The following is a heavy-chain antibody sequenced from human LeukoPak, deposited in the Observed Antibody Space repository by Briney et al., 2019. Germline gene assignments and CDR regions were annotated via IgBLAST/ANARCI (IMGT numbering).Heavy chain of an antibody. D-gene: IGHD2-21*02. V-gene: IGHV3-20*04. CDR2: INWNGGST. Sequence: GGSLRLSCAASGFTFDDYGMSWVRQAPGKGLEWVSGINWNGGSTGYADSVKGRFTISRDNAKNSLYLQMNSLRAEDTALYYCARLGYCGGDCYYHYFDYWGQGTLVTVSS. J-gene: IGHJ4*02. CDR1: GFTFDDYG. CDR3: ARLGYCGGDCYYHYFDY.